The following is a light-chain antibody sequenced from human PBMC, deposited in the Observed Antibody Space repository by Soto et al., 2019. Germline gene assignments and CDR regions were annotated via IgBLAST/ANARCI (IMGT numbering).Light chain of an antibody. CDR1: QRISSW. CDR2: KAS. Sequence: DIQMTQSPSTLSAAVGDRVTITCRASQRISSWLAWYQQKPGKAPKLMIYKASSLESGVPSRFNGSGSGTEFTLTISSLQPDDFATYYCQQYNSYAWPFGQGTKVEIK. V-gene: IGKV1-5*03. CDR3: QQYNSYAWP. J-gene: IGKJ1*01.